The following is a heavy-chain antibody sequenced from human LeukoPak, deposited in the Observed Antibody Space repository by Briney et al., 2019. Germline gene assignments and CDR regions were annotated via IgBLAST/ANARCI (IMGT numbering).Heavy chain of an antibody. J-gene: IGHJ4*02. D-gene: IGHD3-10*01. CDR3: ARSHGSGSYYNLNDY. V-gene: IGHV4-59*01. CDR1: GGSISSYY. Sequence: SETLSLTCTVSGGSISSYYWSWIRQPPGKGLEWIGYIYYSGSTNYNPSLKSRVTISVDMSKNQFSLKLTSVTAADTAVYYCARSHGSGSYYNLNDYWGQGTLVTVSS. CDR2: IYYSGST.